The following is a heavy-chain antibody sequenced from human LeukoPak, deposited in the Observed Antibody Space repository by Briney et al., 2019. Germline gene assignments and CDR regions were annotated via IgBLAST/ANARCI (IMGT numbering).Heavy chain of an antibody. V-gene: IGHV4-59*01. CDR1: GGSISSYY. CDR3: ARDIRPARYYYMDV. Sequence: SETLSLTCTVSGGSISSYYWSWIRQPPGKGLEWIGYIYYSGSTNYNPSLKSRVTISVDTSKNQFSLKLSSVTAADTAVYYCARDIRPARYYYMDVWGKGTTVTVSS. CDR2: IYYSGST. J-gene: IGHJ6*03. D-gene: IGHD2-21*01.